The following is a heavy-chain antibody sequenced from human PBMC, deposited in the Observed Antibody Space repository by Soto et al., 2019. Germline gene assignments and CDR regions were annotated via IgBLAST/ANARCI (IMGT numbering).Heavy chain of an antibody. Sequence: PSETLSLTCAVYGGSFSGYYWSWIRQPPGKGLEWIGEINHSGSTNYNPSLKSRVTISVDTSKNQFSLKLSSVTAADTAVYYCASGGSGVAVAVYDYWGQGTLVTVSS. CDR3: ASGGSGVAVAVYDY. J-gene: IGHJ4*02. CDR2: INHSGST. D-gene: IGHD6-19*01. V-gene: IGHV4-34*01. CDR1: GGSFSGYY.